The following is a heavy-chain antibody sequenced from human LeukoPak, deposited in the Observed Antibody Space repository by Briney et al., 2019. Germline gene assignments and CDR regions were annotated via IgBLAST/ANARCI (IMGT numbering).Heavy chain of an antibody. CDR1: GFTFSTYA. J-gene: IGHJ4*02. CDR3: AKAELVRGGALDS. CDR2: ITGTGDGT. Sequence: GGSLRLSCAASGFTFSTYAMTWVRQAPGKGLEWVSSITGTGDGTSAADSVKGRFTISRDSSKHTLYLQMNSLRVEDTAVYYCAKAELVRGGALDSWGQGTLVTVSS. D-gene: IGHD4/OR15-4a*01. V-gene: IGHV3-23*01.